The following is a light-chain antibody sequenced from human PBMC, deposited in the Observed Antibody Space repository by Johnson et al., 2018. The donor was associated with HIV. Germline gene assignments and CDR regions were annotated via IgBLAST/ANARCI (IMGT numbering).Light chain of an antibody. V-gene: IGLV1-51*01. CDR3: GTGDTSRNSSDYV. CDR2: DNN. Sequence: QSVLTQAPSVSAAPGQKVTISCSGSSSNIGNNYVSWYQQLPGTAPKLLIYDNNKRPSGIPDRFSGSKSRTSATLGITGPQTGDEDDYYCGTGDTSRNSSDYVFGTGTKVTVL. CDR1: SSNIGNNY. J-gene: IGLJ1*01.